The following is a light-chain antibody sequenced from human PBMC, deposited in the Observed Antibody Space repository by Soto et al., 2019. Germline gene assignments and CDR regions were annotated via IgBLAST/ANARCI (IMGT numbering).Light chain of an antibody. CDR2: GAS. CDR3: QPYHNWPLT. J-gene: IGKJ1*01. Sequence: EIVMTQSPATLSVSPGERATLSCWASQSVSNNLAWYQQKPGQAPRLLIFGASTRATGIPARFSASGSGTEFTLTIRSLQSLDFALFYCQPYHNWPLTFGQGAKVEIK. CDR1: QSVSNN. V-gene: IGKV3-15*01.